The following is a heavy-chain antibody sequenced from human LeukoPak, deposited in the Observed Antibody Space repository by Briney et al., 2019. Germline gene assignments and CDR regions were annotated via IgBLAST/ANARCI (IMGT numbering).Heavy chain of an antibody. D-gene: IGHD6-19*01. CDR2: IIPMFGTT. CDR1: GGTYSNYS. Sequence: ASVNLSCKASGGTYSNYSISWVRQAPGQGLEWMGGIIPMFGTTKYAHKIQGRVSITTDESKSTAYMELSSLRSEDTAVYYCARTAESRAVGGATFNWFDPWGQGTPVTVSS. CDR3: ARTAESRAVGGATFNWFDP. J-gene: IGHJ5*02. V-gene: IGHV1-69*05.